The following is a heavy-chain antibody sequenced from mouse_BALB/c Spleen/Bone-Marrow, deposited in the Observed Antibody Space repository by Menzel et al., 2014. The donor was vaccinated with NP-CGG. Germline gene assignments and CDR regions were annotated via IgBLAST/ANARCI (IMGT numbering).Heavy chain of an antibody. CDR3: ARYGGRSYDGFAY. D-gene: IGHD2-12*01. Sequence: QVQLQHSGAELAKPGASVKMSCKASGYTFTIYWMYWVKQRPGQGLEWIGYINPSTGYTEYNQKFKDKASLTADKSSSTAYMQLSSLTSEDSAVYYCARYGGRSYDGFAYWGQGTLVTVSA. J-gene: IGHJ3*01. CDR1: GYTFTIYW. CDR2: INPSTGYT. V-gene: IGHV1-7*01.